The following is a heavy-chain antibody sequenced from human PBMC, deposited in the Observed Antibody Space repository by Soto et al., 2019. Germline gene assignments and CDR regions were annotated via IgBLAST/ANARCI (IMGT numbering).Heavy chain of an antibody. V-gene: IGHV3-48*04. CDR2: IRTDSSAT. CDR3: ARENDYVWGSYRSNYYGMDV. Sequence: EVQLSESGGGLVQPGGSLRLSCAASGFTFSNYAMAWVRQTPGEGLQWVSTIRTDSSATHYADSVKGRFTISRDNAKNSLYLQMNSLRAEDTAVYYCARENDYVWGSYRSNYYGMDVWGQGTTVTVSS. CDR1: GFTFSNYA. J-gene: IGHJ6*02. D-gene: IGHD3-16*02.